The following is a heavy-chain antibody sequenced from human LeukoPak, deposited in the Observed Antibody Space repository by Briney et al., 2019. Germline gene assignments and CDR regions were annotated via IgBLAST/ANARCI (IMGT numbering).Heavy chain of an antibody. V-gene: IGHV1-18*01. CDR2: ISPYNGNT. D-gene: IGHD6-13*01. Sequence: ASVTVSCKASGYTFINYGISWVRQAPGQGLEWMGWISPYNGNTKYPQKLQGRVTMTTDTSTSTAYMELRSLRSDDTAVYYCAREASSSWPNWFDPWGQGTLVTVSS. J-gene: IGHJ5*02. CDR3: AREASSSWPNWFDP. CDR1: GYTFINYG.